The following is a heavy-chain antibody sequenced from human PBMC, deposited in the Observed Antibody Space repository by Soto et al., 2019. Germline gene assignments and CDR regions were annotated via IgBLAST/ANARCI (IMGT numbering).Heavy chain of an antibody. CDR2: ISSSSRYI. J-gene: IGHJ4*02. CDR1: GFNFSSYT. CDR3: AKDAVYNDGLWLMDH. V-gene: IGHV3-21*04. D-gene: IGHD2-21*01. Sequence: GGSLRLSCAASGFNFSSYTMNWVRQAPGKGLEWVSSISSSSRYIYYADSVKGRFTISRDDAKNSLYLQMTDLRADDTAVYYCAKDAVYNDGLWLMDHWGQGTQVTVSS.